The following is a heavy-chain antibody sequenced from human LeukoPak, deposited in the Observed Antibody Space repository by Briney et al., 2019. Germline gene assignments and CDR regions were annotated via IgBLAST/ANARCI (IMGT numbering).Heavy chain of an antibody. J-gene: IGHJ4*02. V-gene: IGHV3-74*01. D-gene: IGHD3-10*01. CDR1: GFTLSDYW. Sequence: GGSLRLSCAASGFTLSDYWMHWVRQAPGKGLVWVARMNRDGSSTTYADSVKGRFTISRDNSKNSLYLQMNSLRVEDAAVYYCAKVAKYYYGSETYYFFEHWGQGTPVTASS. CDR3: AKVAKYYYGSETYYFFEH. CDR2: MNRDGSST.